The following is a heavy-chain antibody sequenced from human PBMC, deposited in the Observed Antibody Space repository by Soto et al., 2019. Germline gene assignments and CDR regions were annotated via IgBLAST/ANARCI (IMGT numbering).Heavy chain of an antibody. Sequence: QVQLVQSGAEVKKPGAPGRFPSKASGNTFTSTGTSGGGQAPDKGLGGMGWISAYNGNTNYAQKLQGRVTMTTDTSTSTAYMELRSLRSDDTAVYYCARVDIPAATIPVLDYWGQGTLVTVSS. J-gene: IGHJ4*02. CDR2: ISAYNGNT. CDR1: GNTFTSTG. D-gene: IGHD2-2*01. CDR3: ARVDIPAATIPVLDY. V-gene: IGHV1-18*04.